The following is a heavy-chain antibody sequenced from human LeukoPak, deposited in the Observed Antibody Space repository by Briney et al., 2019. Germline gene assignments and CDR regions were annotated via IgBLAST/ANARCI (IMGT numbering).Heavy chain of an antibody. Sequence: GGSLRLSCEASGFTFSRYGMHWGRQAPGKGKVWVSRMKSGGKSIYADAVTGRFTISRDNAKNTVSLQMDSLRAEDTGVYYCARAPSEVGGYYPEYFRHWGQGTLVTVSS. CDR1: GFTFSRYG. CDR2: MKSGGKS. V-gene: IGHV3-74*01. CDR3: ARAPSEVGGYYPEYFRH. J-gene: IGHJ1*01. D-gene: IGHD3-22*01.